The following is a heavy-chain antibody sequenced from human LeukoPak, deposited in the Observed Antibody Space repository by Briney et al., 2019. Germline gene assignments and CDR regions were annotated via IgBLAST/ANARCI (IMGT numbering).Heavy chain of an antibody. J-gene: IGHJ4*02. V-gene: IGHV4-31*02. CDR1: GFTFSSYA. CDR3: ARGNDYEYFDY. Sequence: LRLSCAASGFTFSSYAMSWVRQAPGKGLEWIGYIYYSGSTYYNPSLKSRVTISVDTSKNQFSLKLSSVTAADTAVYYCARGNDYEYFDYWGQGTLVTVSS. D-gene: IGHD4-17*01. CDR2: IYYSGST.